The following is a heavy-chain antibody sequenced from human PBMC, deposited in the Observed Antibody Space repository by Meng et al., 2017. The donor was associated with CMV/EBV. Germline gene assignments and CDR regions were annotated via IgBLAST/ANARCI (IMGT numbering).Heavy chain of an antibody. J-gene: IGHJ4*02. CDR3: ARVGIYCSGTSCDMWEGDS. V-gene: IGHV4-39*02. CDR1: GDSITNSAYY. CDR2: IYYSGTT. Sequence: SETLSLTCTISGDSITNSAYYWGWIRQPPGKGLEWIGNIYYSGTTYYTPSLKSRVTISIDTSENHFSLRLSPVTAADTAVYYCARVGIYCSGTSCDMWEGDSWGQGTLVTVSS. D-gene: IGHD2-2*01.